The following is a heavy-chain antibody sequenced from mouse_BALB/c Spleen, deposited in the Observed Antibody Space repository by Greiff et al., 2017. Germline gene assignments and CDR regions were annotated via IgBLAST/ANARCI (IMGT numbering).Heavy chain of an antibody. D-gene: IGHD2-1*01. J-gene: IGHJ3*01. Sequence: QVQLQQSGAELARPGASVKLSCKASGYTFTSYWMQWVKQRPGQGLEWIGAIYPGDGDTRYTQKFKGKATLTADKSSSTAYMQLSSLASEDSAVYYCARGYYGNHSFAYWGQGTLVTVSA. CDR1: GYTFTSYW. CDR2: IYPGDGDT. CDR3: ARGYYGNHSFAY. V-gene: IGHV1-87*01.